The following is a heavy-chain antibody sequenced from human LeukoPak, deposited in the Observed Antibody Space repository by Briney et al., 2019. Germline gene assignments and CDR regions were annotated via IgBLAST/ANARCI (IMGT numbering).Heavy chain of an antibody. CDR1: GGSTSSGSYY. CDR2: IYTSGST. J-gene: IGHJ4*02. D-gene: IGHD5-18*01. V-gene: IGHV4-61*02. Sequence: SETLSLTCTVSGGSTSSGSYYWSWIRQPAGKGLGWIGRIYTSGSTNYNPSLKSRVTISVDTSKNQFSLKLSSVTAADTAVYYCARDHVDTAMGIDYWGQGTLVTVSS. CDR3: ARDHVDTAMGIDY.